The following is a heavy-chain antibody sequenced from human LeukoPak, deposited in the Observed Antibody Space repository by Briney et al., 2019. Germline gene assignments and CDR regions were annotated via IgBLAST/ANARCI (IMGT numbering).Heavy chain of an antibody. CDR3: ARGGPTIFGVVISPFDY. CDR2: INWNGGST. D-gene: IGHD3-3*01. Sequence: PGGSLRLSCAASGFSISSDYMTWVRQAPGKGLEWVSGINWNGGSTGYADSVKGRFTISRDNAKNSLYLQMNSLRAEDTALYYCARGGPTIFGVVISPFDYWGQGTLVTVSS. J-gene: IGHJ4*02. V-gene: IGHV3-20*04. CDR1: GFSISSDY.